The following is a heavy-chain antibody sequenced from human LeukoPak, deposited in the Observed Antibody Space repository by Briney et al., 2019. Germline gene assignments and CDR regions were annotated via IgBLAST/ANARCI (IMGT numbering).Heavy chain of an antibody. CDR1: GFTLSSCE. D-gene: IGHD3-10*01. CDR2: VDYSADST. J-gene: IGHJ4*02. CDR3: ARGLGNYGSGSSD. Sequence: PGGSLRLSCTVSGFTLSSCEMSWIRQAPGKGLEWVSSVDYSADSTHYADSVKGRFTISRDNAKNSLYLQMNSLRAEDTAVYYCARGLGNYGSGSSDWGQGTLVTVSS. V-gene: IGHV3-48*03.